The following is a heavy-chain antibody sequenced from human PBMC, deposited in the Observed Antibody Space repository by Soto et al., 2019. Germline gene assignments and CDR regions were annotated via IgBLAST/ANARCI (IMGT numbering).Heavy chain of an antibody. D-gene: IGHD3-9*01. Sequence: GGSLRLSCAASGFTFSSYWMSWVRQAPGKGLEWVANIKQDGSEKDYEDSVKGRFTISRDNAKNSLYLQMNSLRAEDNAAYYCEKGLTFTGYRREYYFDYWGKGTPVTVSS. V-gene: IGHV3-7*01. CDR1: GFTFSSYW. J-gene: IGHJ4*02. CDR2: IKQDGSEK. CDR3: EKGLTFTGYRREYYFDY.